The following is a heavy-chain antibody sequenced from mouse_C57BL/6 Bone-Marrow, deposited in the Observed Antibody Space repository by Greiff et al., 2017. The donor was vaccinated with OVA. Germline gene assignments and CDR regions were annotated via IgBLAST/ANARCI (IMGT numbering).Heavy chain of an antibody. V-gene: IGHV1-22*01. D-gene: IGHD1-1*01. CDR3: ARGTVVATDWYFDV. Sequence: QLQQSGPELVKPGASVKMSCKASGYTFTDYNMHWVKQSHGKSLEWIGYINPNNGGTSYNQKFKGKATLTVNKSSSTAYMELRSLTSEDSAVYYCARGTVVATDWYFDVWGTGTTVTVSS. CDR2: INPNNGGT. CDR1: GYTFTDYN. J-gene: IGHJ1*03.